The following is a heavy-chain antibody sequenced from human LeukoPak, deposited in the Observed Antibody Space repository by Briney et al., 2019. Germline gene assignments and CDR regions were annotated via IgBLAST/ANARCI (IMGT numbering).Heavy chain of an antibody. V-gene: IGHV3-74*01. J-gene: IGHJ5*02. D-gene: IGHD5-24*01. CDR2: VSADGSTT. CDR3: ARGFDGYPFGWWFDP. CDR1: GFTFSTYW. Sequence: PGGSLRLSCVVSGFTFSTYWMHWVRQAPGKGLVWVSRVSADGSTTIYADSVKGRFNISRDNGINTVYLQMNSLRAEDTAVYYCARGFDGYPFGWWFDPWGQGTLVTVSS.